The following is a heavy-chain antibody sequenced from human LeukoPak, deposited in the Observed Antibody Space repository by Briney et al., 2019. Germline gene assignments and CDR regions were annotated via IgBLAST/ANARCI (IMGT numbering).Heavy chain of an antibody. CDR2: INHSGST. Sequence: SETLSLTCAVYGGSFSGYYWSWIRQPPGKGLEWIGEINHSGSTNYNPSLKSRVTISVDTSKNQFSLKLSSVTAADTAVYYCASWEGSSWFDYWGQGTLVTVSS. J-gene: IGHJ4*02. CDR1: GGSFSGYY. V-gene: IGHV4-34*01. D-gene: IGHD6-13*01. CDR3: ASWEGSSWFDY.